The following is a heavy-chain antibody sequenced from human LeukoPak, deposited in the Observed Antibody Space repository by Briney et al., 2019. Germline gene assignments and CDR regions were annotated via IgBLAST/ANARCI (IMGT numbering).Heavy chain of an antibody. J-gene: IGHJ6*02. D-gene: IGHD3-9*01. CDR3: ARDPPGLRYFDWFPGGGAGDYGMDV. CDR1: GFTVSSNY. V-gene: IGHV3-53*01. CDR2: IYSGGST. Sequence: GGSLRLSCAASGFTVSSNYMSWVRQAPWKGLEWVSVIYSGGSTYYADSVKGRFTISRDNSKNTLYLQMNSLRAEDTAVYYCARDPPGLRYFDWFPGGGAGDYGMDVWGQGTTVTVSS.